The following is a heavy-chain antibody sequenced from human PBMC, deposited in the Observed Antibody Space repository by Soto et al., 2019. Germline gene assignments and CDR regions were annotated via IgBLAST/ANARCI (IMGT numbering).Heavy chain of an antibody. J-gene: IGHJ5*02. D-gene: IGHD1-1*01. Sequence: QLQLQESGPGLVKPSETLSLTCTVSGGSISSSSYYWGWIRQPPGKGLEWIGSIYYSGSTYYNPSLKSRVTTSVDTSNNQFSLKLSSVTAADTAVYYCARSLYLDGRFDPWGQGTLVTVSS. V-gene: IGHV4-39*01. CDR3: ARSLYLDGRFDP. CDR1: GGSISSSSYY. CDR2: IYYSGST.